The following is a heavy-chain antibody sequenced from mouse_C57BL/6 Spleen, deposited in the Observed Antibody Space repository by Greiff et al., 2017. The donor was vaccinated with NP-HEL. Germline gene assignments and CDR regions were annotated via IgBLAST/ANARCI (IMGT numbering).Heavy chain of an antibody. CDR3: ARIPTITTVVVPFDY. D-gene: IGHD1-1*01. V-gene: IGHV1-81*01. Sequence: VQLQQSGPELVKPGASVKLSCKASGYTFTSYGISWVKQRTGQGLEWIGEIYPRSGNTYYNEKFKGKATLTADKSSSTAYMELRSLTSEDSAVYFCARIPTITTVVVPFDYWGQGTTLTVSS. CDR1: GYTFTSYG. J-gene: IGHJ2*01. CDR2: IYPRSGNT.